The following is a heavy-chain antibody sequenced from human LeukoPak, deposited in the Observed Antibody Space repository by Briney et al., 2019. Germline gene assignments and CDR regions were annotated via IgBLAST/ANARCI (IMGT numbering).Heavy chain of an antibody. D-gene: IGHD3-3*01. J-gene: IGHJ5*02. V-gene: IGHV2-5*02. CDR2: IYCDDDK. CDR3: AHSPKGTYYDFWSGYLNWFDP. CDR1: GFSLSTSGLG. Sequence: SGPTLVKTTQTLTLTCTFSGFSLSTSGLGVGWVRHAPVKALEWLALIYCDDDKRYSPSLKGRLTITKDTSKNQVVLTMTNMDPVDTATYYCAHSPKGTYYDFWSGYLNWFDPWGQGTLVTVSS.